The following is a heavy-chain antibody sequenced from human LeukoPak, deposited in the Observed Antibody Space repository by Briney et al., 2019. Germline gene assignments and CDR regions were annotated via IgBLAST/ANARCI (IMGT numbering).Heavy chain of an antibody. CDR3: AKERATETRRLDY. CDR2: ISHDGSNK. J-gene: IGHJ4*02. Sequence: GGSLRLSCAASGFTFSSYGMHWVRQAPGKGLEWVAVISHDGSNKYYADSVKGRFTISRDNSKNTLYLQMNSLRPEDAAVYYCAKERATETRRLDYWGQGTLVTVSS. V-gene: IGHV3-30*04. CDR1: GFTFSSYG.